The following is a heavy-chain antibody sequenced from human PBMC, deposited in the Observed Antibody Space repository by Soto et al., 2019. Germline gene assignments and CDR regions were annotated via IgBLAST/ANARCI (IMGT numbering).Heavy chain of an antibody. D-gene: IGHD2-15*01. CDR3: ARDRGYCSGGSCYYFDY. V-gene: IGHV4-59*01. J-gene: IGHJ4*02. CDR2: IYYSGST. CDR1: GGSISSFY. Sequence: SETLSLTCTVSGGSISSFYWSWIRQPPGKGLEWIGYIYYSGSTNYNPSLKSRVTISVDTSKNQFSLKLSSVTAADTAVYYCARDRGYCSGGSCYYFDYWGQGTLVTVSS.